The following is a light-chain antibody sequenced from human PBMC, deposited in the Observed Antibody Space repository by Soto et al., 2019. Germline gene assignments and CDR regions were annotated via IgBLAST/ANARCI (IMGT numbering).Light chain of an antibody. CDR1: SSNIGSQY. J-gene: IGLJ2*01. CDR2: HND. CDR3: AAWDDSQVV. Sequence: QAVVTQPPSASGTPGQRVIISCSGSSSNIGSQYIYWYQQLPGTAPKLVIYHNDQRPSGVPDRFSGSKSGTSASLAISGLRSEDEGDYYCAAWDDSQVVFGGGTQLTVL. V-gene: IGLV1-47*02.